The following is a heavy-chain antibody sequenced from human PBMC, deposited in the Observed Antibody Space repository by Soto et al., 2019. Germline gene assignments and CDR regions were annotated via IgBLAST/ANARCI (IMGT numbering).Heavy chain of an antibody. Sequence: QVQLVQSGAEVKKPGASVKVSCKASGYTFTSYGISWVRQAPGQGLEWMGWISAYNGNTNYAQKLQGRVTMTTDTSTSTAYMELRSLRSDDTAVYYCARYNIVVVPAANYYYYYRMDVWGQGTTVTVSS. V-gene: IGHV1-18*01. CDR3: ARYNIVVVPAANYYYYYRMDV. J-gene: IGHJ6*02. D-gene: IGHD2-2*01. CDR1: GYTFTSYG. CDR2: ISAYNGNT.